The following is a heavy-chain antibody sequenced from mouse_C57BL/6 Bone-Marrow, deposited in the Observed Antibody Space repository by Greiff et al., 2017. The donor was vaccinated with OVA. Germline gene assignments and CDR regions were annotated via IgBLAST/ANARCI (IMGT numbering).Heavy chain of an antibody. CDR2: IYPGSGST. CDR1: GYTFTSYW. D-gene: IGHD3-2*02. CDR3: ERQLRLFYAMDY. J-gene: IGHJ4*01. V-gene: IGHV1-55*01. Sequence: QVQLQQPGAELVKPGASVKMSCKASGYTFTSYWITWVKQRPGQGLEWIGDIYPGSGSTNYNEKFKSKATLTIDTASSTAYTQLSSLTSEDSAVYYCERQLRLFYAMDYWGQGTSVTVSS.